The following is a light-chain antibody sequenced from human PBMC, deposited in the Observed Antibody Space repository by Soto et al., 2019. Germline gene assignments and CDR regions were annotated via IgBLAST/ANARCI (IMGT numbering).Light chain of an antibody. J-gene: IGKJ1*01. CDR3: QHYSSYSRT. CDR1: QIISNS. V-gene: IGKV1-5*01. CDR2: DAS. Sequence: DIQMSQSPSTLSASVGDRVTITCRASQIISNSLAWYQQKPGKAPKLLISDASTLERGDPSRFSGSGSGTEFTLTISSLQPDDFATYYCQHYSSYSRTFGQGTNVAIK.